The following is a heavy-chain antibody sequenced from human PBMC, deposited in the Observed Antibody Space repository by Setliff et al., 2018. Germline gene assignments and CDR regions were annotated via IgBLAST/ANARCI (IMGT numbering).Heavy chain of an antibody. J-gene: IGHJ4*02. V-gene: IGHV3-11*01. CDR3: ATKTVAGT. D-gene: IGHD6-19*01. CDR1: GFTFSDYY. CDR2: ISSSGSLI. Sequence: PGGSLRLSCATSGFTFSDYYMSWIRQTPGEGLEWVAYISSSGSLIYYPDSVKGRFTISRDNAKKSVDLQMNSLRAEDTAVYYCATKTVAGTGGQGTLVTV.